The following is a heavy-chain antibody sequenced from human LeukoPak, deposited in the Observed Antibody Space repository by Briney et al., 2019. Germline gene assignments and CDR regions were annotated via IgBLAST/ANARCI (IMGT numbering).Heavy chain of an antibody. CDR3: ARVVVVTATDYFQY. Sequence: SETLSLTCAVYGGSFSGYYWSWIRQPPGKGLERIGEINHSGSTNYNPSLKSRVTISVDTSKNQFSLNLSSVTASDTAVYYCARVVVVTATDYFQYWGQGILVTVSS. D-gene: IGHD2-21*02. CDR2: INHSGST. CDR1: GGSFSGYY. V-gene: IGHV4-34*01. J-gene: IGHJ4*02.